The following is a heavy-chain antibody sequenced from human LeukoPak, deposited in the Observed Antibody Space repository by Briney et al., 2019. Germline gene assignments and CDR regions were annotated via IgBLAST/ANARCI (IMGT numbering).Heavy chain of an antibody. CDR2: INHSGST. V-gene: IGHV4-34*01. CDR3: ARERREGYYYDSSGYCGY. J-gene: IGHJ4*02. D-gene: IGHD3-22*01. Sequence: SETLSLTCAVYGGSFSGYYWSWIRQPPGKGLEWIGEINHSGSTNYNPSLKSRVTISVDTSKNQFSLKLSSATAADTAVYFCARERREGYYYDSSGYCGYWGQGTLVTVSS. CDR1: GGSFSGYY.